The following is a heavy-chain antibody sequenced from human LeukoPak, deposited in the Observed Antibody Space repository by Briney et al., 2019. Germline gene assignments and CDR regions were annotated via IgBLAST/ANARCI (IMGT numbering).Heavy chain of an antibody. CDR3: ARISAGRYGMDV. Sequence: PSQTLSLTCTVSGGSVTSGGYYWSWIRQPPGKGLEWIGYVYYTGSTYYNPSLKSRVTISPDTSKNQFSLKVSSVTAADTAVYYCARISAGRYGMDVWGQGTTVTVSS. D-gene: IGHD6-6*01. V-gene: IGHV4-31*03. CDR2: VYYTGST. J-gene: IGHJ6*02. CDR1: GGSVTSGGYY.